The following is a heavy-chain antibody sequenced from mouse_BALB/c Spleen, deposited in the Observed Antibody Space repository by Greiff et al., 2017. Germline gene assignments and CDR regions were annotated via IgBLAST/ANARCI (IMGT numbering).Heavy chain of an antibody. CDR1: GFNIKDTY. CDR3: ARSPYYYDSGYFDY. Sequence: EVQLQQSGAELVKPGASVKLSCTASGFNIKDTYMPWVKQRPEQGLEWIGRIDPANGNTKYDPKFQGTATITADTSSNTDYLQLSSLTSEDTAVYCGARSPYYYDSGYFDYWGQGTTLTVSS. J-gene: IGHJ2*01. V-gene: IGHV14-3*02. D-gene: IGHD1-1*01. CDR2: IDPANGNT.